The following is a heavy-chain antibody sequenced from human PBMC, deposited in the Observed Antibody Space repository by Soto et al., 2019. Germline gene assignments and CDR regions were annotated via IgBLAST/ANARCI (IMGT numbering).Heavy chain of an antibody. CDR1: GFTFSSYW. CDR3: ARRVAYDYIHQSGAFDI. J-gene: IGHJ3*02. Sequence: GGSLRLSCAASGFTFSSYWMSWVRQAPGKGLEWVANIKQDGSEKYYVDSVKGRFTISRDNAKNSLYLQMNSLRAEDTAVYYCARRVAYDYIHQSGAFDIWGQGTMVTVSS. D-gene: IGHD3-16*01. V-gene: IGHV3-7*01. CDR2: IKQDGSEK.